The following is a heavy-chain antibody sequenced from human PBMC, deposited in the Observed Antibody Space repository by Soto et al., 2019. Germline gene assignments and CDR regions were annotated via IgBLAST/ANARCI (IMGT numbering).Heavy chain of an antibody. Sequence: LXLSCAASGFTLDDYAMHWVRQAPGKGLEWVSGISWNSGSIGYADSLKGRFTISRDNAKNSLYLQMNSLRSEDTALYYCAKDMGYDLSPLGYFDYWGQGTLVTVSS. D-gene: IGHD5-12*01. CDR3: AKDMGYDLSPLGYFDY. CDR1: GFTLDDYA. J-gene: IGHJ4*02. V-gene: IGHV3-9*01. CDR2: ISWNSGSI.